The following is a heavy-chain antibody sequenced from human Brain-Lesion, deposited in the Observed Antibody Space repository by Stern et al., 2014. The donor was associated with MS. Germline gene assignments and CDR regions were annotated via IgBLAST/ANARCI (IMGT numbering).Heavy chain of an antibody. J-gene: IGHJ5*01. CDR1: GFAFSNYW. CDR3: ARGERWFDS. Sequence: EVQLVESGGGLVQPGGSLRLSCAASGFAFSNYWLHWVRQAPGQGLVWVSRVNNDGRTTSYADSVKGRFTMSRDNAKNTLYLQMNRLRVEDTAIYYCARGERWFDSWGQGTLVTVSS. CDR2: VNNDGRTT. V-gene: IGHV3-74*02. D-gene: IGHD3-10*01.